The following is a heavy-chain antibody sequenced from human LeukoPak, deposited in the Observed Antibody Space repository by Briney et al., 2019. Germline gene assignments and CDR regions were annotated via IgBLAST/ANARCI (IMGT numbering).Heavy chain of an antibody. Sequence: VASVKVSCKASGYIFTSYDINWVRQAIGQGLEWMGWMNPDSGNTGYPQKFQGRVSITRNTSISTAYMELSSLRSEDTAVYYCARVGLWGVGMTGGASDYWGQGTLVTVSS. CDR2: MNPDSGNT. J-gene: IGHJ4*02. CDR3: ARVGLWGVGMTGGASDY. CDR1: GYIFTSYD. D-gene: IGHD3-9*01. V-gene: IGHV1-8*03.